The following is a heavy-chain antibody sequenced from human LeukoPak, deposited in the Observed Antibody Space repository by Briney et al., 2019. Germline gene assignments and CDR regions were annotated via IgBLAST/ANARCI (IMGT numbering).Heavy chain of an antibody. CDR3: GRDYGGKFDY. Sequence: KPSETPVLTCTVPGASRSSYDWGWIRQPPRKGLEWIGYIYNSGSTYNPSLRSRVTISLDTSKNRFSLRLTSVTAADTAVYYCGRDYGGKFDYWGQGTLVTVSS. CDR2: IYNSGST. CDR1: GASRSSYD. V-gene: IGHV4-59*01. J-gene: IGHJ4*02. D-gene: IGHD4-23*01.